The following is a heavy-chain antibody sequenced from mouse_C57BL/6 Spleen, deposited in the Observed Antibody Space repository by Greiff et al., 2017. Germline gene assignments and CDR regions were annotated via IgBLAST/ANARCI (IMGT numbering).Heavy chain of an antibody. CDR1: GFTFSSYA. D-gene: IGHD3-1*01. J-gene: IGHJ2*01. CDR3: TREDRGYFDD. Sequence: EVQGVESGEGLVKPGGSLKLSCAASGFTFSSYAMSWVRQTPEKRLEWVAYIRSGGDYIYYADTEKGRFTIARENARNALYLQMSSLKSEDTAMYYCTREDRGYFDDWGQGTTLTVSS. V-gene: IGHV5-9-1*02. CDR2: IRSGGDYI.